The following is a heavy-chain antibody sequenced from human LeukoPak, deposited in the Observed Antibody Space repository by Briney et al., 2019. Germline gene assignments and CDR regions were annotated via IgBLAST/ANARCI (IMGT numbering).Heavy chain of an antibody. CDR2: ISYDGSNK. J-gene: IGHJ6*03. Sequence: SGGSLRLSCAASGFNFNSYGMHWVRQAPGKGLEWVAVISYDGSNKYYADSVKGRFTISRDNSKNTLYLQMNSLRAEDTAVYYCAKQGYLLDYYYYYMDVWGKGTTVTVSS. CDR1: GFNFNSYG. D-gene: IGHD3-3*01. V-gene: IGHV3-30*18. CDR3: AKQGYLLDYYYYYMDV.